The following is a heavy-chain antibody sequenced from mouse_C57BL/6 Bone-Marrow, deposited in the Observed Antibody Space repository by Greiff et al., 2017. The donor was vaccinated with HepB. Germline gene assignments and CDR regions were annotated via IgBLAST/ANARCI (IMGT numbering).Heavy chain of an antibody. CDR1: GFNIKNTY. CDR3: ARGMVTTRKYYYAMDY. CDR2: IDPANGNT. Sequence: EVQLQQSVAELVRPGASVKLSCTASGFNIKNTYMHWVKQRPEQGLEWIGRIDPANGNTKYAPKFQGKATITADTSSNTAYPQLSSLTSEDTAIYYCARGMVTTRKYYYAMDYWGQGTSVTVSS. V-gene: IGHV14-3*01. J-gene: IGHJ4*01. D-gene: IGHD2-2*01.